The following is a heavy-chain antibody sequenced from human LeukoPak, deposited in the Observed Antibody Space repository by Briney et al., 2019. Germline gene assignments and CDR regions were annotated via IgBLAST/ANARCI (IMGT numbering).Heavy chain of an antibody. CDR1: GFTFSGSG. V-gene: IGHV3-73*01. J-gene: IGHJ4*02. Sequence: GGSLRLSCAASGFTFSGSGMHWVRQASGKGLEWVGRIRSKANNYGTAYAASVKGRFTISRDDSKNTAFLQMNSLKTEDTAVYYCSRQPPDYGGSDHWGQGTLVTVSS. CDR3: SRQPPDYGGSDH. D-gene: IGHD4/OR15-4a*01. CDR2: IRSKANNYGT.